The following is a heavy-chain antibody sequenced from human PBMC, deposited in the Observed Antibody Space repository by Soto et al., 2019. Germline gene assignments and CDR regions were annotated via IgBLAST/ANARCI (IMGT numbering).Heavy chain of an antibody. CDR2: IGAADDP. J-gene: IGHJ6*02. V-gene: IGHV3-13*05. Sequence: VGSLRLSCVGSGFFFNNYDMHWVRQVRGKGLEWVSAIGAADDPYYSVSVKGRFIVSRDNAQKSLYLQVNNLRAAGTAVYFCARAYTGQLPRRGDYYYASDVWGRGTTVTVSS. CDR1: GFFFNNYD. CDR3: ARAYTGQLPRRGDYYYASDV. D-gene: IGHD2-2*01.